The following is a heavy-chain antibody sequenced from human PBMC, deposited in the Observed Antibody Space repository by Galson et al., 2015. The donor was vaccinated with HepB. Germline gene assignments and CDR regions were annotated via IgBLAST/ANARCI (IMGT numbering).Heavy chain of an antibody. Sequence: SLRLSCAASGFTFSSYGMHWVRQAPGKGLEWVAVIWYDGSNKYYADSVKGRFTISRDNSKNTLYLQMNSLRAEDTAVYYCAREVWSYYYGMDVWGQGTTVTVSS. CDR2: IWYDGSNK. CDR1: GFTFSSYG. V-gene: IGHV3-33*08. J-gene: IGHJ6*02. CDR3: AREVWSYYYGMDV. D-gene: IGHD2-8*02.